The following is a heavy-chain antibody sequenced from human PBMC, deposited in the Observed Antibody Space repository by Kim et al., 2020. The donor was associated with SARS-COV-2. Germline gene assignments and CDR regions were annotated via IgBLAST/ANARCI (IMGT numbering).Heavy chain of an antibody. V-gene: IGHV5-51*01. CDR3: ARHGGTIVGANYYYGMDV. Sequence: GASLKISCKGSGYSFTSYWIGWVRQMPGKGLAWMGIIYPGDSDTRYSPSFQGQVTISADKSINTAYLQWSSLKASDTAMYYCARHGGTIVGANYYYGMDVWGQGTTVTVSS. D-gene: IGHD1-26*01. CDR1: GYSFTSYW. J-gene: IGHJ6*02. CDR2: IYPGDSDT.